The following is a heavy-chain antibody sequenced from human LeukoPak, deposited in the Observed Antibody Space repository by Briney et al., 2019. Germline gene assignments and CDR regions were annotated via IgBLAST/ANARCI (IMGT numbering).Heavy chain of an antibody. Sequence: GGPLRLSVAASGFTFSSYAMHWVRQAPGKGLEGVAVISYDGSNKYYADSVKGRFTISRDNSKNTLYLQMNSLRAEDTAVYYCVRGQWLENYFDYWGQGTLVTVSS. D-gene: IGHD6-19*01. V-gene: IGHV3-30-3*01. CDR1: GFTFSSYA. CDR2: ISYDGSNK. CDR3: VRGQWLENYFDY. J-gene: IGHJ4*02.